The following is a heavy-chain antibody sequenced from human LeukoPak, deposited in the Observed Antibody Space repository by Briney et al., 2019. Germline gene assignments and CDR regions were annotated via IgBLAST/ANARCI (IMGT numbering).Heavy chain of an antibody. D-gene: IGHD2-15*01. V-gene: IGHV3-66*02. CDR3: ARDRVRGCSGGSCYYYGMDV. CDR2: IYSGGST. Sequence: GGSLRLSCAASGFTVSSNYMSWVRQAPGKGLEWVSVIYSGGSTYYADSVKGRFTISRDNSKNTLYLQMKRLRAEDTAVYYCARDRVRGCSGGSCYYYGMDVWGQGTTVTVSS. J-gene: IGHJ6*02. CDR1: GFTVSSNY.